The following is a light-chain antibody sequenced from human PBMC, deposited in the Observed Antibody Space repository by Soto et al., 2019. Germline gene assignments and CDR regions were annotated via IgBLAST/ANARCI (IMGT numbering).Light chain of an antibody. Sequence: EIVMTQSPATLSLSPGERATLSCRASQSVSSNLAWYQQKPAQAPRLLIYDVVTRATGVPASFSASGSGTEFTLVISSLQSEDFAIYYCQHYNGWPPQYTFGQGTKLEIK. V-gene: IGKV3-15*01. CDR2: DVV. J-gene: IGKJ2*01. CDR3: QHYNGWPPQYT. CDR1: QSVSSN.